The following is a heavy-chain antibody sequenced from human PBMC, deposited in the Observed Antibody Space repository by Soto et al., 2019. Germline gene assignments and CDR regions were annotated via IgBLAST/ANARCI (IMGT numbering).Heavy chain of an antibody. CDR3: ARASGPYYDFWSGYLDV. CDR2: IIPIFGTA. J-gene: IGHJ6*02. CDR1: GGTFSSYA. Sequence: QVQLVQSGAEVKKPGSSVKVSCKASGGTFSSYAISWVRQAPGQGLEWMGGIIPIFGTANYAQKFKGRVTITADESTSKAYMELSSLRSEATAVYYCARASGPYYDFWSGYLDVWGQGTTVTVSS. V-gene: IGHV1-69*01. D-gene: IGHD3-3*01.